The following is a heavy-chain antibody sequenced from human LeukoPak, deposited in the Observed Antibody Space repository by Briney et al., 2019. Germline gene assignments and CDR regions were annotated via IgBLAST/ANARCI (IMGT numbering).Heavy chain of an antibody. CDR2: IYYSGGT. Sequence: SETLSLTCTVSGGAISSYYWSWIRQPPGKGLEGIGYIYYSGGTKYNPSLMSRVTISVDRAQSQFSLSLSSASAADTAVYYCARDGLYDSSGYSMDSWGQGTLVIVSS. CDR3: ARDGLYDSSGYSMDS. J-gene: IGHJ4*02. V-gene: IGHV4-59*01. CDR1: GGAISSYY. D-gene: IGHD3-22*01.